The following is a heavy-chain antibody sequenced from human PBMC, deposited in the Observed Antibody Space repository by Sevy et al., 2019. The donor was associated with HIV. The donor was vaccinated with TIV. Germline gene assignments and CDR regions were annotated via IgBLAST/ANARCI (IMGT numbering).Heavy chain of an antibody. CDR3: ATAMPCGGDCYYFDS. J-gene: IGHJ4*02. CDR1: GGTFSTYI. V-gene: IGHV1-69*10. D-gene: IGHD2-21*02. CDR2: VIASVNMA. Sequence: ASVKVSCKASGGTFSTYIINWVRQAPGQGLEWMGGVIASVNMANSAQKFQGRVTITADGSTSTAYRELSSLTSEDTAIYYCATAMPCGGDCYYFDSWGQGTRVTVSS.